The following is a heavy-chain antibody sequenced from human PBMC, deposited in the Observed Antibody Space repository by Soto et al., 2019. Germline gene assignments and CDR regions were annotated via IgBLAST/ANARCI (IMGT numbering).Heavy chain of an antibody. CDR1: GFPVSDYY. Sequence: GGSLRLSCATSGFPVSDYYMSWIRQAPGKGLEWLSHISPKSTYTNYADSVKGRFTISRDNTKSSLFLQMNSLGVEDTAVYYCARGGGGGLFEHWGQGVLVTVSS. V-gene: IGHV3-11*06. CDR3: ARGGGGGLFEH. J-gene: IGHJ4*02. D-gene: IGHD2-21*01. CDR2: ISPKSTYT.